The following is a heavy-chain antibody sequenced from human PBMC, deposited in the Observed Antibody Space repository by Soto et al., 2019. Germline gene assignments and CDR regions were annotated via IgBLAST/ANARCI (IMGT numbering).Heavy chain of an antibody. J-gene: IGHJ6*02. CDR2: IIPIVGTA. CDR1: GGTFSSYA. CDR3: ARSQGGSSSLDIYYYCYYGMDV. V-gene: IGHV1-69*01. D-gene: IGHD2-15*01. Sequence: QVQLVQSGAEVKKPGSSVKVSCKAPGGTFSSYAISWVRQAPGQGLEWMGGIIPIVGTAKYAQKFQGRVTITADEATSAAYMDLSSLRSEDTAVYYCARSQGGSSSLDIYYYCYYGMDVWGQGTTVTVSS.